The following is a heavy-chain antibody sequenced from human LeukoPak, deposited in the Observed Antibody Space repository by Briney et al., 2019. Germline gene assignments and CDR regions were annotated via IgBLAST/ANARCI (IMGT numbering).Heavy chain of an antibody. Sequence: SETLSLTCTVSGGSISSYYWSWIRQPPGKGLEWIGYIYYSGSTNYNPSLKSRVTISVDTSKNQFSLKLSSVTAADTAVYYCARASIQLWPHYYFDCWGQGTLVTVSS. CDR2: IYYSGST. CDR3: ARASIQLWPHYYFDC. CDR1: GGSISSYY. V-gene: IGHV4-59*01. D-gene: IGHD5-18*01. J-gene: IGHJ4*02.